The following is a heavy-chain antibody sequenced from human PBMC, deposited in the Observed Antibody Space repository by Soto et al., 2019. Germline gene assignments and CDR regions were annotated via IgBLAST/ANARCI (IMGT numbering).Heavy chain of an antibody. D-gene: IGHD6-6*01. J-gene: IGHJ4*02. V-gene: IGHV1-18*01. CDR3: ARDLHLEYSSSSSPGYY. Sequence: GASVKVSCKASGYTFTSYGISWVRQAPGQGLEWMGWISAYNGNTNYAQKLQGRVTMTTDTSTSTAYMELRSLRSDDTAVYYCARDLHLEYSSSSSPGYYWGQGTLVTVSS. CDR2: ISAYNGNT. CDR1: GYTFTSYG.